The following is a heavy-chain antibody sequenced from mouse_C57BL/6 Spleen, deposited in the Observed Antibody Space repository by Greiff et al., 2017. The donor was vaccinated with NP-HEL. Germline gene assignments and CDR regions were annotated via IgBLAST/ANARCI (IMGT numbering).Heavy chain of an antibody. Sequence: VQLQQPGAELVKPGASVKLSCKASGYTFTSYWMQWVKQRPGQGLEWIGEIDPSDSYINYNQKFKGKATLTVDTSSSTAYMQLSSLTSEDSAVYYCARYGGTTDGSSYDYFDYWGQGTTLTVSS. CDR1: GYTFTSYW. J-gene: IGHJ2*01. V-gene: IGHV1-50*01. CDR2: IDPSDSYI. CDR3: ARYGGTTDGSSYDYFDY. D-gene: IGHD1-1*01.